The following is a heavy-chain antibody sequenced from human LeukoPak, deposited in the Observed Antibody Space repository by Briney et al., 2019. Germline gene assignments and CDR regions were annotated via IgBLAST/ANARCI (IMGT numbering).Heavy chain of an antibody. CDR1: GYTFTSYY. CDR2: INPSGGST. Sequence: ASVKVSCKASGYTFTSYYMHWVRQAPGQGLEWMGIINPSGGSTSYAQKFQGRVTMTRDTSTSTVYMELSSLGSEDTAVYYCARDLDMVVVSAIPAVFAYWGQGTLITVSS. V-gene: IGHV1-46*01. CDR3: ARDLDMVVVSAIPAVFAY. J-gene: IGHJ4*02. D-gene: IGHD2-21*02.